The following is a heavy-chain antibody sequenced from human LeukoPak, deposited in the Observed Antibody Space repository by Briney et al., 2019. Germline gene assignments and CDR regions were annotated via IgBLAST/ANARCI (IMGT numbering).Heavy chain of an antibody. CDR2: IYWNDDK. CDR1: GFSLRTSGVG. J-gene: IGHJ4*02. V-gene: IGHV2-5*01. Sequence: SGPTLVKPTQTLTLTCTFSGFSLRTSGVGVGWIRQPPGKALEWLAVIYWNDDKRFSPSLKSSLTITKDTSRDRVVLTLTDMDPVDTATYYCAHSRRYYERSGNYYVPLFDSWGQGTLVTVSS. D-gene: IGHD3-22*01. CDR3: AHSRRYYERSGNYYVPLFDS.